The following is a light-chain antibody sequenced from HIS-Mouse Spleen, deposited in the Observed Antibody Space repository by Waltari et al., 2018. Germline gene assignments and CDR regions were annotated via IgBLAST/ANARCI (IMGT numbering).Light chain of an antibody. V-gene: IGLV3-25*03. CDR2: KDR. CDR1: ALPKQY. CDR3: QSADSSGTYVV. Sequence: SYELTQPPSVSVSPGQTARITCSGDALPKQYAYWYQQKPGQAPVLVIYKDRERPSGIPVRFSGSSSGTTVTLTISGVQAEDEADYYCQSADSSGTYVVFGGGTKLTVL. J-gene: IGLJ2*01.